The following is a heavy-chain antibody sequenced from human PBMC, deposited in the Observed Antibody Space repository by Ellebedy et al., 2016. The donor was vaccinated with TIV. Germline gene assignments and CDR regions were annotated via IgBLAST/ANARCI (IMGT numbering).Heavy chain of an antibody. Sequence: MPSETLSLTCTVSGGPISSYYWSWIRRPAGKGLEWIGRIYTSGSTDKNSALKSRLTMSVDTSKNQFSLKLSSVTAADTAVYYCASTDGYYFDYWGQGTLVTVSS. CDR1: GGPISSYY. CDR2: IYTSGST. V-gene: IGHV4-4*07. D-gene: IGHD5-24*01. J-gene: IGHJ4*02. CDR3: ASTDGYYFDY.